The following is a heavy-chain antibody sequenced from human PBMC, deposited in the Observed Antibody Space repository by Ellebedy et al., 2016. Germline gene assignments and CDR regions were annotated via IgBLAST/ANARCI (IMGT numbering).Heavy chain of an antibody. J-gene: IGHJ4*02. CDR2: INPRGDST. V-gene: IGHV1-46*01. CDR3: AREGYGSGSYLLFDY. D-gene: IGHD3-10*01. Sequence: ASVKVSCKASGYTFTSYYMHWVRQAPGQGLEWMGIINPRGDSTRYAQKFQGRVTMTRDTSTSTVYMDLSSLRSEDTAVYYWAREGYGSGSYLLFDYWGQGTLVTVSS. CDR1: GYTFTSYY.